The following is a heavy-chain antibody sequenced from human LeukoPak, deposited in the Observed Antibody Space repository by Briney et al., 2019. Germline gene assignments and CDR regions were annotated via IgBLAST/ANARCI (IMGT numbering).Heavy chain of an antibody. CDR2: IYYTGST. Sequence: SETLSLTCTVSGVSIISNSYYWGWIRQPPGKGLEWIGSIYYTGSTYYNPSLKSRVTISLEMSKHQFSLNVTSVTAADTAVYYCATNTGTVFDYWGQGALVTVSS. D-gene: IGHD7-27*01. CDR1: GVSIISNSYY. CDR3: ATNTGTVFDY. V-gene: IGHV4-39*07. J-gene: IGHJ4*02.